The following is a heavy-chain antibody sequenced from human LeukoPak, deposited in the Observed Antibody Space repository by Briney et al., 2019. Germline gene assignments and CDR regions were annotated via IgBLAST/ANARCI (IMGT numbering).Heavy chain of an antibody. CDR3: ARVLSLGYCSSTSCYGEFDY. Sequence: ASVKVSCKASGYTFTGYYMHWVRQAPGQGLEWMGWISAYNGNTNYAQKLQGRVTMTTDTSTSTAYMELRSLRSDDTAVYYCARVLSLGYCSSTSCYGEFDYWGQGTLVTVSS. CDR2: ISAYNGNT. J-gene: IGHJ4*02. CDR1: GYTFTGYY. V-gene: IGHV1-18*04. D-gene: IGHD2-2*01.